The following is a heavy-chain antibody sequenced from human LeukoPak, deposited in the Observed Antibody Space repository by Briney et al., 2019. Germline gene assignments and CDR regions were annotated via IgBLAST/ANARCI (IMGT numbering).Heavy chain of an antibody. D-gene: IGHD3-22*01. CDR3: ARVPLARYYYDSSGYFGALEHALYFDY. V-gene: IGHV1-2*02. J-gene: IGHJ4*02. CDR1: GYTFTDYY. CDR2: INPNSGGT. Sequence: EASVKVSCKASGYTFTDYYMYWVRQAPGQGLEWMGWINPNSGGTNFAQKFQGRVTMTRDTSISTAYMELSRLRSDDTAVYYCARVPLARYYYDSSGYFGALEHALYFDYWGQGTLVTVSS.